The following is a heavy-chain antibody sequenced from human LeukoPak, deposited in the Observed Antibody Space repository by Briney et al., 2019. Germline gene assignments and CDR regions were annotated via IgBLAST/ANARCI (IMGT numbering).Heavy chain of an antibody. D-gene: IGHD6-13*01. CDR2: ISYDGSNK. V-gene: IGHV3-30-3*02. CDR1: GFNVSNNY. J-gene: IGHJ4*02. Sequence: GGSLGLSCAASGFNVSNNYMSWVRQAPGKGLEWVAVISYDGSNKYYADSVKGRFTISRDNSKNTLYLQMNSLRAEDTAVYFCVKDFHNSWTFDYWGQGTLVTVSS. CDR3: VKDFHNSWTFDY.